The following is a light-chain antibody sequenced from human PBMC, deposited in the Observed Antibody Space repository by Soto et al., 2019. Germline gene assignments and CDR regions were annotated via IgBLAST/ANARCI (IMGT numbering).Light chain of an antibody. CDR1: SSNIGTGYD. J-gene: IGLJ1*01. V-gene: IGLV1-40*01. CDR2: GNS. CDR3: QSFDSSRFYV. Sequence: QSVLTHPPSVSVAPGQGGTISCTGSSSNIGTGYDVHWYQQLPGTAPKLLIYGNSNRPSGVPDRFSGSKSGTSASLAITGLQAEDEADYYCQSFDSSRFYVFGTGTKVTVL.